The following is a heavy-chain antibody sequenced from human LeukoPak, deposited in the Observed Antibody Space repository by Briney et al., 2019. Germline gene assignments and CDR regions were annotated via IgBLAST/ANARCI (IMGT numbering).Heavy chain of an antibody. CDR2: ISDTSTYT. CDR3: ARDRELNFGY. V-gene: IGHV3-21*05. D-gene: IGHD1-7*01. Sequence: PGGSLRLSCAASGFTFSRYNMNWVRQAPGKGLEWISYISDTSTYTYYADSVVGRFTISRDNAKNSLYLQMNSLRAEDTAVYYCARDRELNFGYWGQGTLVTVSS. CDR1: GFTFSRYN. J-gene: IGHJ4*02.